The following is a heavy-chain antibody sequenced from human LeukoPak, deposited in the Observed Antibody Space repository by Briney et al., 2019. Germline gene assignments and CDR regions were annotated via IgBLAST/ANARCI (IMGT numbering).Heavy chain of an antibody. CDR3: ASSSTYDY. V-gene: IGHV1-69*05. J-gene: IGHJ4*02. Sequence: GASVKVSCKASGGTFSSYAISWVRQAPGQGLEWMGGIIPIFGTANYAQKFQGRVTMTRNTSISTAYMELSSLRSEDTAVYYCASSSTYDYWGQGTLVTVSS. CDR2: IIPIFGTA. D-gene: IGHD6-13*01. CDR1: GGTFSSYA.